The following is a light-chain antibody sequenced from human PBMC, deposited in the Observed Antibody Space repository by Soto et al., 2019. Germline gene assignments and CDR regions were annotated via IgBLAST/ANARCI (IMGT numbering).Light chain of an antibody. Sequence: DVVMTQSPLPLPVTLGQPASISCRSSRSLVYSDGNTSLNWFQQRPGQSPRRLIFEVSNRDSGVPDRFCGSASGTDFTLKISRVEAEDVWVCYCMQGTHWPHTFGQGTKVDIK. CDR1: RSLVYSDGNTS. CDR2: EVS. CDR3: MQGTHWPHT. J-gene: IGKJ1*01. V-gene: IGKV2-30*01.